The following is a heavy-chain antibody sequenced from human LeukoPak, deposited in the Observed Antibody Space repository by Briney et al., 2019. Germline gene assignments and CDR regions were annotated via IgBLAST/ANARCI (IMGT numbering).Heavy chain of an antibody. Sequence: QSGGSLRLSCAASGFTFSSYAMHWVRQAPGKGLEWVAVISYDGSNKYYADSVKGRFTISRDNSKNTLYLQMNSLKASDTAMYYCARHSSSMTTLGQWGQGTRVTVSS. D-gene: IGHD3-16*01. CDR3: ARHSSSMTTLGQ. V-gene: IGHV3-30*04. J-gene: IGHJ4*02. CDR1: GFTFSSYA. CDR2: ISYDGSNK.